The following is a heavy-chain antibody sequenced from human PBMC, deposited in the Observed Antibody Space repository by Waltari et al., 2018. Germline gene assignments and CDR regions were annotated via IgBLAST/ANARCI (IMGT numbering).Heavy chain of an antibody. D-gene: IGHD6-19*01. CDR3: AKGIERIAVAGNDY. CDR1: GFTFSSYA. CDR2: IMGSGGST. V-gene: IGHV3-23*01. Sequence: EVQLLESGGGLVQPGGSLRLSCAASGFTFSSYAMSWVRQAPGKGLEWVAAIMGSGGSTYLPHSWKGRFTISRDNAKNTLYLQMNSLRAEDTAVYYCAKGIERIAVAGNDYWGQGTLVTVSS. J-gene: IGHJ4*02.